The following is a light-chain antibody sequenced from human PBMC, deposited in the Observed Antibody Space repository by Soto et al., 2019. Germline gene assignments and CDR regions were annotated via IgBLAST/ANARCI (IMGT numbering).Light chain of an antibody. CDR3: QQYNGDST. CDR1: QSVSRW. J-gene: IGKJ4*01. V-gene: IGKV1-5*03. Sequence: DIQMTQSPSTLSASVGDRVTITCRASQSVSRWLAWYQQKPGKAPNLLIYKASNLQSGVPSRFSCSSSGTEFTLTISSLQPDDFATFYCQQYNGDSTFGGGTKGISN. CDR2: KAS.